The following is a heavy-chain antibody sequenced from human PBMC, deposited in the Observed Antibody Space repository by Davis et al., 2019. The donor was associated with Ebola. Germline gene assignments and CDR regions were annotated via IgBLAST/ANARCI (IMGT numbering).Heavy chain of an antibody. J-gene: IGHJ2*01. CDR1: GFTFSDYY. CDR2: ISTRGNTI. V-gene: IGHV3-11*04. CDR3: ARDSASYCGGDCYSWYFDL. D-gene: IGHD2-21*01. Sequence: GESLNIPCAASGFTFSDYYMTWIREAPGKGVEWLSFISTRGNTIYYADSVKDRFTISRDNVKNSLYLQMNGLRAEDTAVYYCARDSASYCGGDCYSWYFDLWGRGTLVTVSS.